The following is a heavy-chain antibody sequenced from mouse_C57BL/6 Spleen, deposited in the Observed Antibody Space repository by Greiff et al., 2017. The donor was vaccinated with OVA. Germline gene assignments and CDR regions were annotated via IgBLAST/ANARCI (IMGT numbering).Heavy chain of an antibody. CDR1: GYTFTSYW. D-gene: IGHD2-1*01. CDR3: AHYGNYGGYFDV. CDR2: IDPSDSET. V-gene: IGHV1-52*01. J-gene: IGHJ1*03. Sequence: VQLQQPGAELVRPGSSVKLSCKASGYTFTSYWMHWVKQRPIQGLEWIGNIDPSDSETHYNQKFKDKATLTVDKSSSTAYMQLSSLTSEDSAVYYCAHYGNYGGYFDVWGTGTTVTVSS.